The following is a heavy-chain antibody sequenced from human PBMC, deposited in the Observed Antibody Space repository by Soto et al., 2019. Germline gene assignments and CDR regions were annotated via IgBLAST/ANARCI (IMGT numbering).Heavy chain of an antibody. V-gene: IGHV3-7*03. Sequence: AGGSLRLSCAASGFTFSNSWMSWVRQAPGKGLEWVANIKEDGSEKDYVDPVKGRFTITRDNAKNSLYLQMNNLRAEDTAVYLCTRKRFGMDVWGQGTKVTVSS. CDR3: TRKRFGMDV. CDR2: IKEDGSEK. CDR1: GFTFSNSW. J-gene: IGHJ6*02.